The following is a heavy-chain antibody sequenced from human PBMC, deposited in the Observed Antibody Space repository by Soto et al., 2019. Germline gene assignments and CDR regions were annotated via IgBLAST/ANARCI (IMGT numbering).Heavy chain of an antibody. CDR1: GGSISSSSYD. Sequence: SETLSLTCTVSGGSISSSSYDGGWIRQPPGKELEWIGSIYYSGSTYYNPSLKSRVTISVDTSKNQFSLKLSSVTAADTAVYYCASSSQGYYDFWSGFSSLDYWAQGTLVTVSS. D-gene: IGHD3-3*01. J-gene: IGHJ4*02. CDR3: ASSSQGYYDFWSGFSSLDY. CDR2: IYYSGST. V-gene: IGHV4-39*01.